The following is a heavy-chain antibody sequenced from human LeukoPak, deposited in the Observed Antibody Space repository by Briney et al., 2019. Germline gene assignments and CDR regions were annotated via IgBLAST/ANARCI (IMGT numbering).Heavy chain of an antibody. CDR3: SRDSLSSCGGDCYSGLDV. CDR2: IKSDGSST. V-gene: IGHV3-74*01. D-gene: IGHD2-21*02. Sequence: GGSLRLSCAASGFTFSNYWMHWVRQAPGEALMWVSRIKSDGSSTTYADSVKGRFTISRDNAKNTLYLQMNSLRAEDTAVYYCSRDSLSSCGGDCYSGLDVWGQGATVTVSS. J-gene: IGHJ6*02. CDR1: GFTFSNYW.